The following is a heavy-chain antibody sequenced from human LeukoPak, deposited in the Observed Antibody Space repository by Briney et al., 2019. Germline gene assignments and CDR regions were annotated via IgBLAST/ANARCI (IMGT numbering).Heavy chain of an antibody. CDR3: ARRRYYDSTGYLD. V-gene: IGHV4-39*01. Sequence: PSETLSLTCTISGDSISSSSYYWGWIRQPPGKGLEWIVDIYYRGSTYYSPSLKSRVSISIDTSNNQFSLTLNSVTAADTALYFCARRRYYDSTGYLDWGQGTLVTVSS. CDR2: IYYRGST. CDR1: GDSISSSSYY. J-gene: IGHJ1*01. D-gene: IGHD3-22*01.